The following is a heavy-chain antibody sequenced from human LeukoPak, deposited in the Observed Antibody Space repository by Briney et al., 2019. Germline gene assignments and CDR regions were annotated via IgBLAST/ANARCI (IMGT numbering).Heavy chain of an antibody. CDR1: GFTFSSYW. CDR3: ARGPRSDTAMVTTANY. V-gene: IGHV3-74*01. CDR2: INSDGSST. J-gene: IGHJ4*02. D-gene: IGHD5-18*01. Sequence: PGGSLRLSCAASGFTFSSYWMHWVRHAPGKGLVWVSRINSDGSSTSYADSVKGRFTISRDNAKNTLYLQMNSLRAEDTAVYYCARGPRSDTAMVTTANYWGQGTLVTVSS.